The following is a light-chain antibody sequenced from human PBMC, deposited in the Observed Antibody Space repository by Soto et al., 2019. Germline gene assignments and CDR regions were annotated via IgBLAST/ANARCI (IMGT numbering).Light chain of an antibody. V-gene: IGKV1-39*01. Sequence: DIQMTQSPSSLSASVGDRVSVTCRTSQNITKFLNWYQEKPGKAPKVLIYVTSNLENGVPSRFSGSGSGTHFTLSISSLQPEDFATYYCQQTFIAPGTLGPGTRVEVK. CDR1: QNITKF. J-gene: IGKJ1*01. CDR3: QQTFIAPGT. CDR2: VTS.